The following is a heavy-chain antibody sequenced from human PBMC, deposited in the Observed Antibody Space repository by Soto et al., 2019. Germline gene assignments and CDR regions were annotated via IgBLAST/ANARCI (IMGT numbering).Heavy chain of an antibody. J-gene: IGHJ6*02. CDR2: IYYSGST. CDR1: GGSISSSSYY. Sequence: PSETLSLTCTVSGGSISSSSYYWGWIRQPPGKGLEWIGRIYYSGSTYYNPSLKSRVTISVDTSKNQFSLKLSSVTAADTAVYYCAGDYYCYGMDVWGQGTTVTVSS. V-gene: IGHV4-39*01. CDR3: AGDYYCYGMDV.